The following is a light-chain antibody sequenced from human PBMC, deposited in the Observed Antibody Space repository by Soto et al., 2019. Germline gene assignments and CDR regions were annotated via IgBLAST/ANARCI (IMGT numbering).Light chain of an antibody. Sequence: DIQMTQSPDSVYASVGDSITITCRASQPISSWVVWYQQKPGQAPKLLIYAASRLQGGVPLRFSGSGSGTDFTLTINSLQPEDFANYYCQQANSFPLTFGGGTRVEVK. CDR3: QQANSFPLT. J-gene: IGKJ4*01. CDR1: QPISSW. V-gene: IGKV1D-12*01. CDR2: AAS.